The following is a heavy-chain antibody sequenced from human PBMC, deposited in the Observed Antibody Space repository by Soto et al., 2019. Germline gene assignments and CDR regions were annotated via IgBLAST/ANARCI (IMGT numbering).Heavy chain of an antibody. D-gene: IGHD2-2*02. Sequence: GSLRLSCTASGFSISDYYMYWIRQSPGKGLEWLSCISSSGSSRYYADSVKGRFIISRDNAKNSLYLQMDSLRVEDTAVYYCARDRYTNYVNYFDPWGQGTLVTVS. CDR3: ARDRYTNYVNYFDP. CDR2: ISSSGSSR. CDR1: GFSISDYY. J-gene: IGHJ5*02. V-gene: IGHV3-11*01.